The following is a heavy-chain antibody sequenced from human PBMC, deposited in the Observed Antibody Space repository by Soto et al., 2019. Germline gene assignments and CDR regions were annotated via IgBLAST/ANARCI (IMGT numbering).Heavy chain of an antibody. CDR3: TRSEAAAGTSYYYYGMDV. CDR1: GFTFSGSA. CDR2: IRSKANSYAT. V-gene: IGHV3-73*02. J-gene: IGHJ6*02. D-gene: IGHD6-13*01. Sequence: EVQLVESGGGLVQPGGSLKLSCAASGFTFSGSAMHWVRQASGKGLEWVGRIRSKANSYATAYAASVKGRLTISRDDSKNTAYLQMNSLKTEDSAVYYCTRSEAAAGTSYYYYGMDVWGQGTTVTVSS.